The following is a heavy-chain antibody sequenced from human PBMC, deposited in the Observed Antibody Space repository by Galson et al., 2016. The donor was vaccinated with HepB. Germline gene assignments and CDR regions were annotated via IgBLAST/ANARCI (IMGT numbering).Heavy chain of an antibody. CDR1: GYTFTSHD. J-gene: IGHJ4*02. CDR3: ARGRPNIPADAFVF. CDR2: MNPNSGNT. Sequence: SVKVSCKASGYTFTSHDINWLRQAPGQGLEWIGWMNPNSGNTGYARNFHGRVTMTRTNSITTAYMDLRSLTSDDTAVYYCARGRPNIPADAFVFWGQGTLVTVSS. D-gene: IGHD2-2*01. V-gene: IGHV1-8*01.